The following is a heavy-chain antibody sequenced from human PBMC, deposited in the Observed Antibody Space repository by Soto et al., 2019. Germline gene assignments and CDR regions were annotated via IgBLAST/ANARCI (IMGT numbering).Heavy chain of an antibody. Sequence: QVQLQESGPGLVKPSQTLSLTCTVSGGSISSGGYYWSWIRQHPGKGLEWIGYIYYSGSTYYNPSRKSRVTISVDTSKTQSSLKLSSVSAADTAVYYCASGVAEAAPPLYYYYGMDVWGQGTTVTVSS. CDR2: IYYSGST. V-gene: IGHV4-31*03. D-gene: IGHD6-19*01. CDR1: GGSISSGGYY. J-gene: IGHJ6*02. CDR3: ASGVAEAAPPLYYYYGMDV.